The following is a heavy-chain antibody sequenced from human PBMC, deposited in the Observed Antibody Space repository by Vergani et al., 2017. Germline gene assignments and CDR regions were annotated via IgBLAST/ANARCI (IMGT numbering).Heavy chain of an antibody. Sequence: QVQLQESGPGLVKPSQTLSLTRTVSGGSISSGDYYWSWIRQPPGKGLEWIGYIYYSGSTYYNPSLKSRVTISVDTSKNQFSLKLSSVTAADTAVYYCASELRYFDWSSSGAFDIWGQGTMVTVSS. CDR2: IYYSGST. J-gene: IGHJ3*02. V-gene: IGHV4-30-4*01. CDR1: GGSISSGDYY. D-gene: IGHD3-9*01. CDR3: ASELRYFDWSSSGAFDI.